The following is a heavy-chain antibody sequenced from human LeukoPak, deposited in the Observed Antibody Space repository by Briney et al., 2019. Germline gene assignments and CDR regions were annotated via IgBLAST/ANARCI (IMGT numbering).Heavy chain of an antibody. CDR2: IYYSGST. CDR3: ARTYDFWSARGFFDY. V-gene: IGHV4-34*01. Sequence: PSETLSLICAVYGGSFGGYYWGWIRQPPGKGLEWVGDIYYSGSTYYNPSLKSRVTISVDTSKNQFSLTLNSVTAADTAVYYCARTYDFWSARGFFDYWGQGTLVTVSS. D-gene: IGHD3-3*01. CDR1: GGSFGGYY. J-gene: IGHJ4*02.